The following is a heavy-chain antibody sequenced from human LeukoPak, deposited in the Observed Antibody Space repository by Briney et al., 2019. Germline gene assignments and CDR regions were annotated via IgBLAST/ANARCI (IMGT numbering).Heavy chain of an antibody. CDR3: ARGFLGGTDQYFDS. V-gene: IGHV3-23*01. J-gene: IGHJ4*02. CDR2: IGGGGPTT. D-gene: IGHD6-19*01. CDR1: GFTFSTYA. Sequence: KSGGSLRLSCAASGFTFSTYAMNWVRQAPAKGLEWVSTIGGGGPTTDYADSVKDRFTISRDNSKNTLYLQMNSLRAEDTAVYFCARGFLGGTDQYFDSWGQGTLVTVSS.